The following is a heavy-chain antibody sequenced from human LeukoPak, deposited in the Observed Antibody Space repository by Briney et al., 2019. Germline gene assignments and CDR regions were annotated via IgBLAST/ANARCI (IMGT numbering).Heavy chain of an antibody. CDR2: INQDGSDK. CDR1: GFSLSNYW. CDR3: AWYGVTHGLDV. D-gene: IGHD3-10*01. J-gene: IGHJ6*02. Sequence: GGSLRLSCAASGFSLSNYWMSWVRQGPGKGLKWWAKINQDGSDKYYVDSVMGRFTISKDNAKNSVYLQINSLRPEDTAIYYCAWYGVTHGLDVWGQGTTVTVSS. V-gene: IGHV3-7*01.